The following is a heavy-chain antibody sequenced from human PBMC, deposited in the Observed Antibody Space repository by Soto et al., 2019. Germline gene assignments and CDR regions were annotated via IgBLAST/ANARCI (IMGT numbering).Heavy chain of an antibody. CDR2: IYYSGST. CDR1: GDSISSYY. D-gene: IGHD1-26*01. CDR3: ARGQQLLRY. V-gene: IGHV4-59*01. Sequence: QVQLQESGPGLVKPSETLSLTCTVSGDSISSYYWSWIRQPPGKGLEWIGYIYYSGSTNYNPSFKSRVTISVDTSKNQFSLKLSSVTAVDTAVYFCARGQQLLRYWGQGTLVTVSS. J-gene: IGHJ4*02.